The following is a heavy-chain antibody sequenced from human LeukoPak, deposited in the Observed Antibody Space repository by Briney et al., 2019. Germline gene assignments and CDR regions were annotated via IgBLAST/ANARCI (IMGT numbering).Heavy chain of an antibody. CDR2: IRYDGSNK. J-gene: IGHJ4*02. D-gene: IGHD3-10*01. CDR3: AKDPRRFGELFFDY. CDR1: GFTFSSYG. Sequence: GGSLRLSCAASGFTFSSYGMHWVRQAPGKGLEWVAFIRYDGSNKYYADSVKGRFTISRDNSKNTLYLQINSLRAEDTAVYYCAKDPRRFGELFFDYWGQGTLVTVSS. V-gene: IGHV3-30*02.